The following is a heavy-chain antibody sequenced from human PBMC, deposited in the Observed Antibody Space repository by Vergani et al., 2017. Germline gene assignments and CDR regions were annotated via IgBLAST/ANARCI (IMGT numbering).Heavy chain of an antibody. CDR3: ASLGSGSYYADY. J-gene: IGHJ4*02. D-gene: IGHD1-26*01. Sequence: QVQLQQWGAGLLKPSETLSLTCAVYGGSFSGYYWSWIRQPPGKGLEWIGEINHSGSTNYNPSRKSRVTISVDTTKNQFSLKLSSVTAADTAVYYCASLGSGSYYADYWGQGTLVTVSS. CDR2: INHSGST. CDR1: GGSFSGYY. V-gene: IGHV4-34*01.